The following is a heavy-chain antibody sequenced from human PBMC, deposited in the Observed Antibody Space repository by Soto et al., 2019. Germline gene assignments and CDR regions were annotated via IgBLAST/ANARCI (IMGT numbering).Heavy chain of an antibody. CDR1: GGSISSGDYY. D-gene: IGHD2-2*01. V-gene: IGHV4-30-4*01. CDR2: IYYSGST. Sequence: SETPSLTCTVSGGSISSGDYYWSWIRQPPGKGLEWIGYIYYSGSTYYNPSLKSRVTISVDTSKNQFSLKLSSVTAADTAVYYCARQKRYCSSTSCQADYWGQGNLVT. CDR3: ARQKRYCSSTSCQADY. J-gene: IGHJ4*02.